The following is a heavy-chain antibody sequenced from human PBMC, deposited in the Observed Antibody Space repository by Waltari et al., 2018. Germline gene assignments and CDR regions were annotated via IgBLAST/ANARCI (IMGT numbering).Heavy chain of an antibody. V-gene: IGHV4-38-2*02. J-gene: IGHJ5*02. CDR2: IYHSGST. Sequence: QVQLQESGPGLVKPSAPLSLTCAVSGYSISSRYYWGWIRQPPGKGLEWIGSIYHSGSTYYNPSLKSRVTISVDTSKNQFSLKLSSVTAADTAVYYCARDVLTGAVAASNWFDPWGQGTLVTVSS. CDR3: ARDVLTGAVAASNWFDP. D-gene: IGHD2-15*01. CDR1: GYSISSRYY.